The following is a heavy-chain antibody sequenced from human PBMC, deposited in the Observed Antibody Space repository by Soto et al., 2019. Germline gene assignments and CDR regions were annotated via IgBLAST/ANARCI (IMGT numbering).Heavy chain of an antibody. V-gene: IGHV1-69*08. CDR2: IIPILGIA. J-gene: IGHJ4*02. CDR3: ARDSKRAYYYGSGSYYLTED. Sequence: QVQLVQSGAEVKKPGSSVKVSCKASGGTFSSYTISWVRQAPGQGLEWMGRIIPILGIANYAQKFQGRVTITADKATSTADMELSSLRSEDTAVYYCARDSKRAYYYGSGSYYLTEDWGQGTLVTVSS. CDR1: GGTFSSYT. D-gene: IGHD3-10*01.